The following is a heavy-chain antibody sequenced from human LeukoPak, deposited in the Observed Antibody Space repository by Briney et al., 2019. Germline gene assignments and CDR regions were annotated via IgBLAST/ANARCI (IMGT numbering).Heavy chain of an antibody. J-gene: IGHJ6*02. CDR2: ISAYNGNT. V-gene: IGHV1-18*01. CDR1: GYTFTSYG. D-gene: IGHD3-3*01. Sequence: ASVKVSCKASGYTFTSYGISWVRQAPGQGLEWMGWISAYNGNTNYAQKLQGRVTMTTDTSTSTAYMELRSLRSDDTAAYYCARDGDFWSGYYYYGMDVWGQGTTVTVSS. CDR3: ARDGDFWSGYYYYGMDV.